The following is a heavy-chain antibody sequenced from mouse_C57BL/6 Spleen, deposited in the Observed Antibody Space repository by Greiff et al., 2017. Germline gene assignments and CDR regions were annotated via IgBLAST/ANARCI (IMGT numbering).Heavy chain of an antibody. CDR3: ARLPVVAPYYYAMDY. D-gene: IGHD1-1*01. Sequence: QVQLQQPGAELVKPGASVKMSCKASGYTFTSYWITWVKQRPGQGLEWIGDIYPGSGSTNYNEKFKSKATLTVDTSSSTAYMQLSSLTSEDSAVYYCARLPVVAPYYYAMDYWGQGTSVTVSS. J-gene: IGHJ4*01. CDR1: GYTFTSYW. V-gene: IGHV1-55*01. CDR2: IYPGSGST.